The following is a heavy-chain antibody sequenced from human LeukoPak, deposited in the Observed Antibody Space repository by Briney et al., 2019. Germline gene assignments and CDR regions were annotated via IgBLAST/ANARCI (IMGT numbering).Heavy chain of an antibody. CDR2: MSYDGSNK. CDR1: GFSFSSYA. J-gene: IGHJ4*02. CDR3: ARDLGATRYFDY. Sequence: GRSLRLSCAASGFSFSSYAMHWVRQAQGKGLDWVAVMSYDGSNKYYADSVKGRFTISKDNSKNTLYLQMNSLRAEDTAVYYCARDLGATRYFDYWGQGTLVTVSS. V-gene: IGHV3-30*04.